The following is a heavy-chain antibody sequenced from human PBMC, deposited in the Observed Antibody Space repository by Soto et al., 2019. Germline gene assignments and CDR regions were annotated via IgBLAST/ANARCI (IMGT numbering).Heavy chain of an antibody. CDR3: ARGGRSGYSYGYLDY. CDR1: GYAYTGYY. V-gene: IGHV1-2*04. CDR2: INPNSGGT. J-gene: IGHJ4*02. D-gene: IGHD5-18*01. Sequence: ASVKVSCKASGYAYTGYYMHWVRQAPGQGLEWMGWINPNSGGTNSAQKFQGWVTMTRDTSISTAYMELSRLRSDDTAVYYCARGGRSGYSYGYLDYWGQGTLVTVSS.